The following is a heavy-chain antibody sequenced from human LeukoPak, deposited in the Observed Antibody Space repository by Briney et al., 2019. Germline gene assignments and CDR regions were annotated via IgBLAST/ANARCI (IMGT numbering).Heavy chain of an antibody. V-gene: IGHV4-61*01. CDR3: ARFSRSNGFDY. CDR1: GGSISSSSYY. Sequence: SETLSLTCTVSGGSISSSSYYWSWIRQPPGKGLEWIGYIYYSGSTNYNPSLKSRVTISVDTSKNQFSLKLSSVTAADTAVYYCARFSRSNGFDYWGQGTLVTVSS. J-gene: IGHJ4*02. CDR2: IYYSGST.